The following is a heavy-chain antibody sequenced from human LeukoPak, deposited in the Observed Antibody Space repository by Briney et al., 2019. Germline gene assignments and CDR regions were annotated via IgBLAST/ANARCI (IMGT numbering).Heavy chain of an antibody. Sequence: GGSLRLSCAASGFTFSNSAMSWVRQAPGKGLEWVSVISGSGGNTDYAGSVKGRFTISRDNSKNTLYLQVNSLRVEDTAVYYCARRSAWNAFDIWGQGTIVTVSS. CDR2: ISGSGGNT. V-gene: IGHV3-23*01. D-gene: IGHD5-12*01. CDR1: GFTFSNSA. J-gene: IGHJ3*02. CDR3: ARRSAWNAFDI.